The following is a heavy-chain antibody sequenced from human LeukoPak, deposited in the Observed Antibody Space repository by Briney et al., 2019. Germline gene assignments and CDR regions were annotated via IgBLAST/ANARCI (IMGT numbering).Heavy chain of an antibody. V-gene: IGHV1-18*01. D-gene: IGHD6-19*01. CDR2: ISGYNGNT. Sequence: VSVKVSCKASGYIFSTYGISWVRQAPGQGLEWMGCISGYNGNTNYAQKLQGRVTMTTDTSTSTAYMELRSLRSDDTAVYYCARRRSEEFDFDCWGQGTLVTVSS. CDR1: GYIFSTYG. J-gene: IGHJ4*02. CDR3: ARRRSEEFDFDC.